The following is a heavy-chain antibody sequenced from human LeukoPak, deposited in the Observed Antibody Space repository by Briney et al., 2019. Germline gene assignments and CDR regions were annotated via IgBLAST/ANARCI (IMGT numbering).Heavy chain of an antibody. V-gene: IGHV3-11*03. J-gene: IGHJ5*02. D-gene: IGHD6-13*01. CDR1: GFTFSDYY. CDR2: IRSSSSYT. CDR3: ARIVAAASTLYWFDP. Sequence: PGGSLRLSCAASGFTFSDYYMSWIRQAPGKGLEWVSCIRSSSSYTNYADSVKGRFTISRDNAKNSLYLQMNSLRAEDTAVYYCARIVAAASTLYWFDPWGQGNLVTVSS.